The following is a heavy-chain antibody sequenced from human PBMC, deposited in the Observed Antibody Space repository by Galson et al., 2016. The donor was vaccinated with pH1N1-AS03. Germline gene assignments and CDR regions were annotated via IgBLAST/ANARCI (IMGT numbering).Heavy chain of an antibody. Sequence: SLRLSCAASGFTFSSYSVNWVRQAPGKGLEWVSSISSRSSDLYYADSVKGRFTISRDNARSSLYLQMNSLRAEDTAVYYCATNIEQRYTSKWYKFDHWGPGTLVTVSS. CDR2: ISSRSSDL. CDR1: GFTFSSYS. CDR3: ATNIEQRYTSKWYKFDH. J-gene: IGHJ4*02. V-gene: IGHV3-21*06. D-gene: IGHD6-13*01.